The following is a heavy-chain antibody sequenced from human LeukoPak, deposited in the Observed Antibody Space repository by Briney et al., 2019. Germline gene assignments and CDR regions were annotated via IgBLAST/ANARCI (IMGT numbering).Heavy chain of an antibody. Sequence: ASVKVSCKASGYTFTSYYMHWVRQAPGQGLEWMGITNPSGGSTSYAQKFQGRVTMTRDASTSTVYMELSSLRSEDTAVYYCARGQNYYDSSGYLYYFDYWGQGTLVTVSS. CDR3: ARGQNYYDSSGYLYYFDY. CDR1: GYTFTSYY. J-gene: IGHJ4*02. CDR2: TNPSGGST. V-gene: IGHV1-46*01. D-gene: IGHD3-22*01.